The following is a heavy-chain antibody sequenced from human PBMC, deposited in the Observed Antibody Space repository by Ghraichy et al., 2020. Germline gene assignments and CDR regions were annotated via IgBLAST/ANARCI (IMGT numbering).Heavy chain of an antibody. CDR2: LNTDGSNM. J-gene: IGHJ3*01. D-gene: IGHD1-26*01. CDR1: GFTFSSYW. CDR3: ARGRLGADRSTFNL. Sequence: GESLNISCAASGFTFSSYWMYWVRQGPGMGLVWVSRLNTDGSNMHYADSVEGRFTISRDNAQNTVYLQMNSLRAEDTAVYFCARGRLGADRSTFNLWGQGTMVTVSS. V-gene: IGHV3-74*01.